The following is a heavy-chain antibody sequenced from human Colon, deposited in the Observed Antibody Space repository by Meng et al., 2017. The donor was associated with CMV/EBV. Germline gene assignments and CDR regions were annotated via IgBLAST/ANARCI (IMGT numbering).Heavy chain of an antibody. Sequence: QLLLQGSGPGLVKPSETLSSTCTVSGGPISSSTYYWGWIRQTPGKGLEWIGNIYYSGYTYYNPSLKSRLTISVDTSKNQFSLKLTSVTAADTAVYYCATDYGDYYFDRWGQGTLVTVSS. J-gene: IGHJ4*02. CDR2: IYYSGYT. CDR1: GGPISSSTYY. CDR3: ATDYGDYYFDR. D-gene: IGHD4-17*01. V-gene: IGHV4-39*07.